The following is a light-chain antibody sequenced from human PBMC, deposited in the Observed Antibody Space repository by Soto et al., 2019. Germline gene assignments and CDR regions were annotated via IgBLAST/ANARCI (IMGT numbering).Light chain of an antibody. V-gene: IGKV1-5*03. Sequence: DIQMTQSPSTPSASVRDKGTITFRASQSISSWLAWYQQKPGKAPKLLIYKASSLESGVSSRFSGSGSGTEFTLTISSLQPDDFATYYCQQYNSYSPATFGQGTKVDIK. CDR3: QQYNSYSPAT. CDR1: QSISSW. J-gene: IGKJ1*01. CDR2: KAS.